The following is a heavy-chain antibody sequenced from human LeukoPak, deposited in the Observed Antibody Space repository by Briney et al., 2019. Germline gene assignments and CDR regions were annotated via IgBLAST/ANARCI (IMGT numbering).Heavy chain of an antibody. CDR2: IRYDGTNK. Sequence: GGSLRLSCAASGFTFSSYGMHWVRQAPGKGLEWVAFIRYDGTNKYYADSAKGRFTISRDNSKNTLYLKMNSLRGEDTAVYYCARRSSSGWYPDYYYYYMDVWGKGTTVTISS. D-gene: IGHD6-19*01. V-gene: IGHV3-30*02. CDR3: ARRSSSGWYPDYYYYYMDV. CDR1: GFTFSSYG. J-gene: IGHJ6*03.